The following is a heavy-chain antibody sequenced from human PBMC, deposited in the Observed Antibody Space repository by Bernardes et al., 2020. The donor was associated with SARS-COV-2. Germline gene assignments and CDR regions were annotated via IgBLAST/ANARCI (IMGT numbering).Heavy chain of an antibody. CDR3: ARHQYYYDSSGYYYDY. J-gene: IGHJ4*02. D-gene: IGHD3-22*01. Sequence: SETLSLTCTVSGGSISSYSWILLRQPPGPGLASIGYIYYCWSTNYTPSLNSRVTISVDTSKNECSLQLSSVNASDTAVYYCARHQYYYDSSGYYYDYWGQGTLVTVSS. V-gene: IGHV4-59*08. CDR2: IYYCWST. CDR1: GGSISSYS.